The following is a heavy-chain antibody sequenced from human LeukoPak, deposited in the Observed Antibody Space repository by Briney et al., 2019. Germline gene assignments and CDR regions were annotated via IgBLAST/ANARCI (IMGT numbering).Heavy chain of an antibody. CDR2: ISGSSGNT. V-gene: IGHV3-23*01. CDR3: ARVTRGGYDGYFDY. J-gene: IGHJ4*02. D-gene: IGHD5-12*01. CDR1: GFTFSSYA. Sequence: GGSLRLSCAASGFTFSSYAMSWVRQAPGKGLEWVSAISGSSGNTYYADSVKGRFTISRDNAKNSLYLQMNSLRAEDTAVYYCARVTRGGYDGYFDYWGQGTLVTVSS.